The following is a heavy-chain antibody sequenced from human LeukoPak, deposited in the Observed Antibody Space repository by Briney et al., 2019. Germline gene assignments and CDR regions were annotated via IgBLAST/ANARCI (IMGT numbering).Heavy chain of an antibody. CDR1: GFTFSSYS. J-gene: IGHJ6*02. D-gene: IGHD2-2*01. CDR2: ISSSSSYI. CDR3: AREVPLGYCSSTSCRMDYYYYGMDV. Sequence: GGSLRLSCAASGFTFSSYSMTWVRQAPGKGLEWVSSISSSSSYIYYADSVKGRFTISRDNAKNSLYLQMNSLRAEDTAVYYCAREVPLGYCSSTSCRMDYYYYGMDVWGQGTTVTVSS. V-gene: IGHV3-21*01.